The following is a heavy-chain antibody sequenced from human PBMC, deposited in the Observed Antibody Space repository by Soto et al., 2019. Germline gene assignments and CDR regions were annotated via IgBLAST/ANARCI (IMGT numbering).Heavy chain of an antibody. CDR1: GFTFSNCV. V-gene: IGHV3-33*01. Sequence: QVQLVESGGGVVQPGRSLRLSCAASGFTFSNCVMHWVRQAPGKGLEWVAVIWYDGSNRYYADSVKGRFTISRDNSNNTLYLQINSMRAEDTAVYYCVRDSAGTAYYYDSSGYYSIFDYWGQGTLVTVSS. J-gene: IGHJ4*02. CDR3: VRDSAGTAYYYDSSGYYSIFDY. D-gene: IGHD3-22*01. CDR2: IWYDGSNR.